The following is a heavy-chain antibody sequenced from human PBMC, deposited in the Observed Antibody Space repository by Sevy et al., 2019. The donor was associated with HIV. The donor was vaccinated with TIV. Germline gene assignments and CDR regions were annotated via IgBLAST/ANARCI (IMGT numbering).Heavy chain of an antibody. J-gene: IGHJ3*02. V-gene: IGHV3-30*02. CDR3: ATERGSGVFDI. D-gene: IGHD3-10*01. Sequence: LSLTCAASGFSLRTYVIHWVRQAPGKGLEWVALIGFDGKSKFYGASVKGRFSISRDNSDNTEYLQMNSLRTEDTAVYYCATERGSGVFDIWGQGTMVTVSS. CDR2: IGFDGKSK. CDR1: GFSLRTYV.